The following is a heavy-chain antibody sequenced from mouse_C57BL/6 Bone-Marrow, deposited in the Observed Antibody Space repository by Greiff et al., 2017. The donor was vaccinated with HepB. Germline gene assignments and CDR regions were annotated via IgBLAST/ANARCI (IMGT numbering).Heavy chain of an antibody. J-gene: IGHJ3*01. Sequence: EVKLQESGGDLVKPGGSLKLSCAASGFTFSSYGMSWVRQTPDKRLEWVATISSGGSYTYYPDSVKGRFTISRDTAKNTLYLQMSSLKSEDTAMYYCARHRSSWFAYWGQGTLVTVSA. V-gene: IGHV5-6*01. CDR3: ARHRSSWFAY. CDR1: GFTFSSYG. CDR2: ISSGGSYT.